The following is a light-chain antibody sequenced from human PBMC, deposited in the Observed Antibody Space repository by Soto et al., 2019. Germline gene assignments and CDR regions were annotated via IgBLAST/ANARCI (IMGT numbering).Light chain of an antibody. Sequence: IVMTQSPLSLPVTPGEPASISCRSSQSLLHSNGYNYLDWYLQKPGQSPQLLIYLGSNRASGVPDRFSGSRSGTDSTLKISRVEAEDVGVYYCMQALQTPFTFGPGTKVDIK. J-gene: IGKJ3*01. CDR1: QSLLHSNGYNY. V-gene: IGKV2-28*01. CDR2: LGS. CDR3: MQALQTPFT.